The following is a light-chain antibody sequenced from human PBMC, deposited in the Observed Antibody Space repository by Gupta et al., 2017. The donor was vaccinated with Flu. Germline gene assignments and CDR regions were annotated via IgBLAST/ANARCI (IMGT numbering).Light chain of an antibody. J-gene: IGLJ3*02. V-gene: IGLV1-44*01. CDR2: SSD. CDR1: TSNIGPNS. CDR3: AVWDDGLDGFL. Sequence: QSVLSQTPSASETPGQRVTISCFGTTSNIGPNSVNWYQQVTGAAPKLIVYSSDQRPSGVPGRFSGSKSGTSASLASSDLQPEDEADYYCAVWDDGLDGFLFGGGTKVAVL.